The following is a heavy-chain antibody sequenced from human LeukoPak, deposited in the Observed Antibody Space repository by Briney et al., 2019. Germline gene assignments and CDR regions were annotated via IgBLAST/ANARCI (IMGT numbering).Heavy chain of an antibody. CDR1: GFTFSSYS. Sequence: GGSLRLSCAASGFTFSSYSMNWVRQAPGKGLEWVSSISSSSSARYYAGSVKGRFTISRDDASNSLYLQMNSLRAEDTAIYYCARMSSSRLPGYWGQGALVTVSS. J-gene: IGHJ4*02. D-gene: IGHD2-2*01. V-gene: IGHV3-48*01. CDR3: ARMSSSRLPGY. CDR2: ISSSSSAR.